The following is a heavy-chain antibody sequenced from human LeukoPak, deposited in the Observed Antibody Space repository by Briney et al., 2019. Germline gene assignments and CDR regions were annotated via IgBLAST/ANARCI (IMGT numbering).Heavy chain of an antibody. CDR2: IYYSGST. J-gene: IGHJ6*02. V-gene: IGHV4-39*01. CDR1: GGSISSSSYY. CDR3: ARRAALTVTIYYYYGMDV. Sequence: SETLSLTCTVFGGSISSSSYYWGWIRQPPGKGLEWIGSIYYSGSTYYNPSLKSRVTISVDTSKNQFSLKLSSVTAADTAVYYCARRAALTVTIYYYYGMDVWGQGTTVTVSS. D-gene: IGHD4-17*01.